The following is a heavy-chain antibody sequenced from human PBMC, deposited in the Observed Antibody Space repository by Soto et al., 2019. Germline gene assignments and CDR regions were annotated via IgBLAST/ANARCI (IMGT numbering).Heavy chain of an antibody. D-gene: IGHD2-8*01. CDR3: ARARGYCTNGVCYRPWYFDL. CDR1: GGSFSGYY. CDR2: INHSGST. J-gene: IGHJ2*01. V-gene: IGHV4-34*01. Sequence: PSETLSLTCAVYGGSFSGYYWSWIRQPPGKGLEWIGEINHSGSTNYNPSLKSRVTISVDTSKNQFSLKLSSVTAADTAVYYCARARGYCTNGVCYRPWYFDLWGRGTLVTVSS.